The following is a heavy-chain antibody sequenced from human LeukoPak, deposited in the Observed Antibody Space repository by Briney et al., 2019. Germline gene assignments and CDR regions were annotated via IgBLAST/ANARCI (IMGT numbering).Heavy chain of an antibody. CDR3: AKDIHDYVWGSYRYNDY. J-gene: IGHJ4*02. CDR2: ISGSGGST. V-gene: IGHV3-23*01. D-gene: IGHD3-16*02. CDR1: GFTFSSYA. Sequence: GRSLRLSCAASGFTFSSYAMTWVRQAPGKGLEWVSAISGSGGSTYYVDSVKGRFTISRDNSKNTLYLQMNSLRAEDTAVYYCAKDIHDYVWGSYRYNDYWGQGTLVTVSS.